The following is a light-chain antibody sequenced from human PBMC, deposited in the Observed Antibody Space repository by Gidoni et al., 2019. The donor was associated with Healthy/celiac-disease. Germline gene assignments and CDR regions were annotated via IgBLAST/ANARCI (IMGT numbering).Light chain of an antibody. CDR1: QSVSSN. Sequence: EIVMTQSPATLSVSPGERATLSCRASQSVSSNLSWYQQQPGQAPRLLIYGASTRATGIPARFSGSGSGTEFTLTISSLQSEDFAVYYCQQYNNWPFTFGPXTKVDIK. CDR3: QQYNNWPFT. V-gene: IGKV3-15*01. J-gene: IGKJ3*01. CDR2: GAS.